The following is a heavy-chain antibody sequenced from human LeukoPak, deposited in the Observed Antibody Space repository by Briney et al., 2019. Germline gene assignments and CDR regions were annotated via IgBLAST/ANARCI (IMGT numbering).Heavy chain of an antibody. D-gene: IGHD6-6*01. J-gene: IGHJ4*02. CDR2: INPNSGGT. V-gene: IGHV1-2*02. CDR3: ARDLEYSSSWGNY. Sequence: ASVKVSCKASGYTFTGYYMHWVRQAPGQGLEWMGWINPNSGGTNYAQKFQGRVTMTRDTSISTAYMELSRLRSEDTAVYYCARDLEYSSSWGNYWGQGTLVTVSS. CDR1: GYTFTGYY.